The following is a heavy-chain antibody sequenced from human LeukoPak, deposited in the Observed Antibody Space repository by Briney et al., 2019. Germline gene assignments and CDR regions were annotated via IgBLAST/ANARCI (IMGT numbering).Heavy chain of an antibody. V-gene: IGHV1-69*13. CDR3: ARDLLSPYCSGGSCYSSSFDY. J-gene: IGHJ4*02. D-gene: IGHD2-15*01. Sequence: SVKVSCKASGGTFSSYAISWVRQAPGQGLQWMGGIIPIFGTANYAQKFQGRVTITADESTSTAYMELSSLRSEDTAVYYCARDLLSPYCSGGSCYSSSFDYWGQGTLVTVSS. CDR2: IIPIFGTA. CDR1: GGTFSSYA.